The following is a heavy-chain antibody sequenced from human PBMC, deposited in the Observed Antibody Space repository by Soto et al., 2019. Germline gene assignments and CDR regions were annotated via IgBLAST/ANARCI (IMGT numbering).Heavy chain of an antibody. CDR2: IYYSGNSGST. D-gene: IGHD4-4*01. CDR1: GGSISTSTYY. CDR3: ARTRTVAYYYGMDV. Sequence: QLQLQESGPGLVKPSETLSLTCTVSGGSISTSTYYWGWIRQPPGKGLEWIGNIYYSGNSGSTYYNPSPKRRATIAVHTSTNQFSLPQSSVTAADTAVYYCARTRTVAYYYGMDVWGQGNTVPVSS. V-gene: IGHV4-39*01. J-gene: IGHJ6*02.